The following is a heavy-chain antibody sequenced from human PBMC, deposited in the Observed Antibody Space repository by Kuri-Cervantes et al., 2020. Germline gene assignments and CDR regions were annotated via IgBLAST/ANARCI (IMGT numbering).Heavy chain of an antibody. CDR2: ISSDASDE. Sequence: GESLKISCSASGFTFNNNTFHWVRQAPGKGLEWVAVISSDASDESYADTVKGRFTISRDNSKNTLYLQMTSLRLEDSAIYYCARGGRTPGYLDFWGQGTLVTVSS. CDR3: ARGGRTPGYLDF. CDR1: GFTFNNNT. V-gene: IGHV3-30*01. J-gene: IGHJ4*02.